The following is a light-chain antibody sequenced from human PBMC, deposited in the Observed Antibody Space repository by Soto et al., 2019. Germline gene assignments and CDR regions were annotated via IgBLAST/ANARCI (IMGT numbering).Light chain of an antibody. CDR2: GAS. Sequence: EIMLNKSPCTLSLAPGERATLSCTASQSVSSSYLAWYQQKPGQAPRLLIYGASNRATGIPDRFSGSGSGTDFTLTISRLEPEDFAVYYCQQYGSSGTFGQGTKVDI. V-gene: IGKV3-20*01. CDR3: QQYGSSGT. CDR1: QSVSSSY. J-gene: IGKJ1*01.